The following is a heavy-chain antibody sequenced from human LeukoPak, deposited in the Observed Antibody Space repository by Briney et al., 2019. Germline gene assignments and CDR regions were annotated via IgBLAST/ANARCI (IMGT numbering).Heavy chain of an antibody. CDR1: GYTFTGYY. J-gene: IGHJ4*02. V-gene: IGHV1-2*02. D-gene: IGHD3-22*01. CDR2: INPNSGGT. Sequence: GASVKVSCKASGYTFTGYYMHWVRQAPGQGLEWMGWINPNSGGTNFAQKFQGRVTLTRDTSISTAYMELSRLRSDDTAVYYCASALNYYDSTSPEGNWGQGTLVTVSS. CDR3: ASALNYYDSTSPEGN.